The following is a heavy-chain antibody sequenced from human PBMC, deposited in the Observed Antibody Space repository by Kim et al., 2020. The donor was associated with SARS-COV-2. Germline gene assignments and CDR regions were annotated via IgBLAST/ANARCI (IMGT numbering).Heavy chain of an antibody. J-gene: IGHJ2*01. CDR2: IYYSGST. D-gene: IGHD3-10*01. Sequence: SETLSLTCTVSGGSISSNSYYWGWIRQPPGKGLEWIGSIYYSGSTYYNPSLKSRVTIAVDTSKNQFSLTLSSVTAAETAVYYCASLYHITMVRGVINWYFDLWGRGTLVTVSS. CDR3: ASLYHITMVRGVINWYFDL. V-gene: IGHV4-39*07. CDR1: GGSISSNSYY.